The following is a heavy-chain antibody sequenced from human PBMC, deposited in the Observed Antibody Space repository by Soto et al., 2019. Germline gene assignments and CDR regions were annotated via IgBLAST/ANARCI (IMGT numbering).Heavy chain of an antibody. CDR2: IYYSGST. V-gene: IGHV4-59*01. J-gene: IGHJ4*02. D-gene: IGHD1-26*01. CDR1: GGSISSYY. Sequence: SETLSLTCTLSGGSISSYYWSWIRQPPGKGLEWIGYIYYSGSTNYNPSLKSRVTISVDTSKNQFSLKLSSVTAADTAVYYCAKDLRFEWELLGLVDYWGQGTLVTVSS. CDR3: AKDLRFEWELLGLVDY.